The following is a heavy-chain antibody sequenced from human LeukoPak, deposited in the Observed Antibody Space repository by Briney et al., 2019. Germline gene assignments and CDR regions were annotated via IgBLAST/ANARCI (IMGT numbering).Heavy chain of an antibody. CDR3: VRDMRRGSS. J-gene: IGHJ4*02. CDR2: VNNDGSDT. Sequence: QPGGSRRLSCGASGFIFSDHWMYWVRQAPGKGLVWVSRVNNDGSDTTYADSMKGRFTISRDNAKNTVYLQMNSLTVEDTAVYYCVRDMRRGSSWGQGTLVTVSS. CDR1: GFIFSDHW. V-gene: IGHV3-74*01. D-gene: IGHD3-10*01.